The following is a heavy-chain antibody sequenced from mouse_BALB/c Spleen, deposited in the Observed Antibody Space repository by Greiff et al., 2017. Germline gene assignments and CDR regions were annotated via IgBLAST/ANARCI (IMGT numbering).Heavy chain of an antibody. CDR1: GFAFSSYD. Sequence: EVQRVESGGGLVKPGGSLKLSCAASGFAFSSYDMSWVRQTPEKRLEWVAYISSGGGSTYYPDTVKGRFTISRDNAKNTLYLQMSSLKSEDTAMYYCARHRYYGSSYEFAYWGQGTLVTVSA. D-gene: IGHD1-1*01. V-gene: IGHV5-12-1*01. CDR2: ISSGGGST. CDR3: ARHRYYGSSYEFAY. J-gene: IGHJ3*01.